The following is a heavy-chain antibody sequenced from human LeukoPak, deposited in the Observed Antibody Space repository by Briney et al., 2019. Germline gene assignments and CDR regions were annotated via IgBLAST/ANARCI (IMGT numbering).Heavy chain of an antibody. Sequence: PSETLSLTCTVSAGSISSSSYYWGWIRQPPRKGLEWIGNIHHSGTTYFNPSLKTRITISLDTSKYQFSLTLSSLTAADTAVYYCAKSSRLTLAAAFDYWGQGTLVTVSS. D-gene: IGHD2-15*01. CDR3: AKSSRLTLAAAFDY. V-gene: IGHV4-39*01. CDR2: IHHSGTT. CDR1: AGSISSSSYY. J-gene: IGHJ4*02.